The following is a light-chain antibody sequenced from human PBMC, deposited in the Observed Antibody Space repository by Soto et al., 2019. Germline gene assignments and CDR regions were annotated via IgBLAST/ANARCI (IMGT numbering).Light chain of an antibody. Sequence: EMVMTQSPATLSVSPGERATLSCRASQSISSNLAWYQQKPGRAPKLLIYGASTRATGVPARFSGSGSGTDFTLTISSLQSDDVAVYYCQQYNNWPWGTFGQGTKVEIK. CDR2: GAS. CDR1: QSISSN. V-gene: IGKV3-15*01. J-gene: IGKJ1*01. CDR3: QQYNNWPWGT.